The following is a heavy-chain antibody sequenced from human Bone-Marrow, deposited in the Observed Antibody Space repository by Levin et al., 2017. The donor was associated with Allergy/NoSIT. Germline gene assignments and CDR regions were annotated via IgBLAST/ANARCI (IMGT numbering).Heavy chain of an antibody. J-gene: IGHJ6*02. D-gene: IGHD6-13*01. CDR3: ARDPSASAGSWFHYYGMDV. CDR2: ISYEGSIK. V-gene: IGHV3-30-3*01. Sequence: PGGSLRLSCAASGFAFSSYAMHWVRQAPGKGLEWVAVISYEGSIKYYGDSVKGRFTISRDNSKNTVYLQMNSLRAEDTAVFYCARDPSASAGSWFHYYGMDVWGQGTTVTVSS. CDR1: GFAFSSYA.